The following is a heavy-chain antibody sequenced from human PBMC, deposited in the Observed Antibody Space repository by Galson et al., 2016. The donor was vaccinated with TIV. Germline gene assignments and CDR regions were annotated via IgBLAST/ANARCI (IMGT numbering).Heavy chain of an antibody. Sequence: SETLSLTCNVSGGSISNYYWSWIRQPAGEGLEWIGRIYNSGATNYHPSLKSRVIMSIDTSKKQLSLKLRSATAADTAIYYCASGQWVAEAEYWSQGTVVTVSS. D-gene: IGHD6-19*01. CDR3: ASGQWVAEAEY. J-gene: IGHJ4*02. CDR1: GGSISNYY. V-gene: IGHV4-4*07. CDR2: IYNSGAT.